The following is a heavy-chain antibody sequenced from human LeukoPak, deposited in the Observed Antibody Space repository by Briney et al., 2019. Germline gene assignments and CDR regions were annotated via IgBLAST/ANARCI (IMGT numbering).Heavy chain of an antibody. CDR2: IKQDGSEK. V-gene: IGHV3-7*01. J-gene: IGHJ5*02. Sequence: GGSLRLSCAASGFTFSSYWMSWVRQAPGKGLEWVANIKQDGSEKYYVDSVKGRFTISRDNAKNSLYLQMNSLRAEDTAVYYCARDPRSSNWNEDWFDPWGQGTLVTVSS. D-gene: IGHD1-1*01. CDR1: GFTFSSYW. CDR3: ARDPRSSNWNEDWFDP.